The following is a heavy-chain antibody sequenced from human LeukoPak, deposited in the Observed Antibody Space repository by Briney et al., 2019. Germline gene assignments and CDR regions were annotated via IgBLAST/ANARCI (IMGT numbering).Heavy chain of an antibody. CDR1: GFTFSSYE. J-gene: IGHJ4*02. D-gene: IGHD4-23*01. V-gene: IGHV3-23*01. Sequence: GGSLRLSSAASGFTFSSYEMNWVRQAPGKGLEWVSAISGSGGSTYYADSVKGRFTISRDNSKNTLYLQMNSLRAEDTAVYYCARETNTNTYYDGNSLIDYWGQGTLVTVSS. CDR2: ISGSGGST. CDR3: ARETNTNTYYDGNSLIDY.